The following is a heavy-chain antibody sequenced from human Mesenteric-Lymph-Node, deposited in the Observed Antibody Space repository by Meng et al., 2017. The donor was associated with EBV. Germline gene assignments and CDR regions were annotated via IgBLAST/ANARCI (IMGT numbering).Heavy chain of an antibody. J-gene: IGHJ5*02. Sequence: PVAQYEAQRKMTADSVKVPSKAADDRFRNYAFNWLRQAPRQGVEWVGWINSINADTQDAPNPAGRVPLTIDGAANTTYIELRGLRSDDAAVYYCASHLYDTSVSGYYAFDPWGQGTLVTVSS. CDR1: DDRFRNYA. V-gene: IGHV1-18*01. D-gene: IGHD3-9*01. CDR2: INSINADT. CDR3: ASHLYDTSVSGYYAFDP.